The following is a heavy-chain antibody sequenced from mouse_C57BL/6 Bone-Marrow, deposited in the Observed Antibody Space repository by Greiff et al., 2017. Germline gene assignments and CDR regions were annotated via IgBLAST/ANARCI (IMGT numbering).Heavy chain of an antibody. CDR3: ARDHGYYGAMDY. J-gene: IGHJ4*01. CDR2: ISDGGSYT. CDR1: GFTFSSYA. Sequence: EVKLVDSGGGLVKPGGSLKLSCAASGFTFSSYAMSWVRQTPEKRLEWVATISDGGSYTYYPDNVKGRFTISRDNAKNNLYLQMSHLKSEDTAMYYCARDHGYYGAMDYWGQGTSVTVSS. V-gene: IGHV5-4*01. D-gene: IGHD2-3*01.